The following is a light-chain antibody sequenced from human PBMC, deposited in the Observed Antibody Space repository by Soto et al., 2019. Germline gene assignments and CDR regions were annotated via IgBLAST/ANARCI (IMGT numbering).Light chain of an antibody. Sequence: QSVLTQPPPVSAAPGQKGTISCSGSSSKNGKNYVSWYQQLPGTAPKLLIYDNNKLPSGIPDRFSGSKSGTSATLGITGLQTGDEADYYCGTWDSSLSAGVFGTGTKVTVL. CDR2: DNN. J-gene: IGLJ1*01. CDR3: GTWDSSLSAGV. V-gene: IGLV1-51*01. CDR1: SSKNGKNY.